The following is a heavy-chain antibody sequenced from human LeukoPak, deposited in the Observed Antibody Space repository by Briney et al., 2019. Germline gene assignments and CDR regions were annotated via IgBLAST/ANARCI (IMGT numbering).Heavy chain of an antibody. Sequence: SETLSLTCTVSGGSISSSRDYWAWIRQPPGKGLEWIANIYYSGSTYYNPSLKSRVTLSLDTSKNQFSLNLTSVTAADTAVYYCVRVGPFGMSSGYWFDPWGRGTQVTVSS. J-gene: IGHJ5*02. CDR2: IYYSGST. CDR1: GGSISSSRDY. CDR3: VRVGPFGMSSGYWFDP. V-gene: IGHV4-39*07. D-gene: IGHD3-16*01.